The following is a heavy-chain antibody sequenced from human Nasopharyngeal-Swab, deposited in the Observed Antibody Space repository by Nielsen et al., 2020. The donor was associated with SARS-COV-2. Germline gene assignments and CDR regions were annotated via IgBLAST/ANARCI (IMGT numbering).Heavy chain of an antibody. Sequence: WIRQHPGKGLESIGHMYSSGRTNYNPSLKSRVTMSLDTSRNQFSLRLNSVTAADTAVYFCARSRGNFYDYGMDVWGQGTTVTVSS. V-gene: IGHV4-28*01. CDR3: ARSRGNFYDYGMDV. J-gene: IGHJ6*02. D-gene: IGHD3-10*01. CDR2: MYSSGRT.